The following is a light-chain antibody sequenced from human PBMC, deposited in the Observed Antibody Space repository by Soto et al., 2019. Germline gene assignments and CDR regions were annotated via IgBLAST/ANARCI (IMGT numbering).Light chain of an antibody. CDR1: QSVGNN. CDR2: GAY. J-gene: IGKJ1*01. V-gene: IGKV3-15*01. CDR3: QHYNYWPPKT. Sequence: IVLTQSPAILSVSPGERTTLSCRASQSVGNNLAWYQQKPGQAPRLLIYGAYTRATGIPARFSGSGSGTDFTLTISSLQSEDFAVYYCQHYNYWPPKTFGQGTKVDIK.